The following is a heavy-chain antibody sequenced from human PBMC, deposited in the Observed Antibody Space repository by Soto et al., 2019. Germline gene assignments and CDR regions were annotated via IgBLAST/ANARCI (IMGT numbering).Heavy chain of an antibody. CDR2: ISTSGDTI. CDR1: GFTFSDYY. J-gene: IGHJ4*02. CDR3: ARANTSGWYSLFDY. V-gene: IGHV3-11*01. D-gene: IGHD6-19*01. Sequence: GGSLRLSCAASGFTFSDYYMSWIRQAPGKGLEWVSYISTSGDTIYYADSVKGRFTISRDNAKNSLYLQMSSLRAEDTALYYCARANTSGWYSLFDYWGQGTLVTVSS.